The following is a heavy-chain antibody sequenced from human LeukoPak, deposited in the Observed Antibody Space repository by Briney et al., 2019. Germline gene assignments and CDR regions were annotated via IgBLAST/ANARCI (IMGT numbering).Heavy chain of an antibody. D-gene: IGHD6-13*01. J-gene: IGHJ4*02. CDR1: GFTFSSYA. Sequence: PGGSLRLSCAASGFTFSSYAMSWVRQAPGKGLEWVSAISGSGGSTYYADSVKGRFTISRDNSKNTLYLQMNSLRAEDTAVYYCAKDPSSGRQTSYSSSLFYYFDYWGQGTLVTVSS. CDR3: AKDPSSGRQTSYSSSLFYYFDY. CDR2: ISGSGGST. V-gene: IGHV3-23*01.